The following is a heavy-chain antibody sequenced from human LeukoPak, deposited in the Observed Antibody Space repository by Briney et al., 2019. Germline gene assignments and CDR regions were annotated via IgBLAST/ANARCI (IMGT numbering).Heavy chain of an antibody. Sequence: GGSLRLSCAASGFTFSNYAMSWVRQAPGKGLEWVSGISGSGDNTYYADSVKGRFTISRDTSKNTLYLQMNSLRAEDTAVYYCTKRGHRTTVTLFDYWGQGTLVTVSS. J-gene: IGHJ4*02. CDR3: TKRGHRTTVTLFDY. V-gene: IGHV3-23*01. CDR2: ISGSGDNT. D-gene: IGHD4-17*01. CDR1: GFTFSNYA.